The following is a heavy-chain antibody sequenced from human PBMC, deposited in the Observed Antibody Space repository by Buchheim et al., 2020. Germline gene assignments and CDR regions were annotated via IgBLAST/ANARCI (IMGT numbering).Heavy chain of an antibody. D-gene: IGHD5-12*01. CDR2: ISGSGGST. J-gene: IGHJ6*02. CDR1: GFTFSSYA. V-gene: IGHV3-23*01. Sequence: EVQLLESGGGLVQPGGSLRLSCAASGFTFSSYAMSWVRQAPGKGLEWVSAISGSGGSTYYADSVKGRFTISRDNSKNTLYLQMNSLRAEDTAVYYCATTARGYSGYEYYYYYGMDVWGQGTT. CDR3: ATTARGYSGYEYYYYYGMDV.